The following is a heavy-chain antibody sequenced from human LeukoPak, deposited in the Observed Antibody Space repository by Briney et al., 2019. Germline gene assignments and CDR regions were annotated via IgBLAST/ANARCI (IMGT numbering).Heavy chain of an antibody. CDR1: GFTFSSYA. J-gene: IGHJ6*02. V-gene: IGHV3-23*01. CDR2: ISGSGGST. D-gene: IGHD6-13*01. CDR3: AKEKDSSSWYAYYGMDV. Sequence: PGGPLRLSCAASGFTFSSYAMSWVRQAPGKGLEWVSAISGSGGSTYYADSVKGRFTISRDNSKNTLYLQMNSLRAEDTAVYYCAKEKDSSSWYAYYGMDVWGQGTTVTVSS.